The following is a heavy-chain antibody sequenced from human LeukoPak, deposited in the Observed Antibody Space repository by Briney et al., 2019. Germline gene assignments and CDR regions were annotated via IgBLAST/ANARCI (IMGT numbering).Heavy chain of an antibody. D-gene: IGHD2-15*01. J-gene: IGHJ4*02. V-gene: IGHV4-34*01. CDR2: INHSGST. Sequence: PSETLCLTCAVYGGSFSGYYWSWIRQPPGKGLEWIGEINHSGSTNYNPSLKSRVTISVDTSKNQFSLKLSSVTAADTAVYYCARGYCSGGSCYSDGRGRKNYFDYWGQGTLVTVSS. CDR1: GGSFSGYY. CDR3: ARGYCSGGSCYSDGRGRKNYFDY.